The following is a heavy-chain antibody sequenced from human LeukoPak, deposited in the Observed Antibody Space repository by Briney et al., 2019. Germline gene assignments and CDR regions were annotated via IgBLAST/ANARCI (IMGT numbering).Heavy chain of an antibody. CDR1: GFTFSIYA. D-gene: IGHD1-26*01. Sequence: LPGGSLRLSCAASGFTFSIYAMNWVRQAPGKGLEWVATMSGSGVTTDYAESVKGRFTISRDNSKNTVFLQMNRLRAEDTALYYCAKDLVGRPYYFDSWGQGTLVTVSS. V-gene: IGHV3-23*01. J-gene: IGHJ4*02. CDR2: MSGSGVTT. CDR3: AKDLVGRPYYFDS.